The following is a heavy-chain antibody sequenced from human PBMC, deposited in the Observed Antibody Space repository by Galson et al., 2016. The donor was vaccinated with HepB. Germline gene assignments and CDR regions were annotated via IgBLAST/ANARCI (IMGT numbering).Heavy chain of an antibody. CDR1: XXSINSXXX. J-gene: IGHJ5*02. CDR2: IDYTGST. Sequence: LSLXCAVXXXSINSXXXWGWXRQAPGKGLEWIGYIDYTGSTYYNPSVKSRVTMSVDTSKNQVSLKLRSVTAVDTXVYYCAKKKRXXHPXDPWGQGTLVIVSS. V-gene: IGHV4-28*01. CDR3: AKKKRXXHPXDP.